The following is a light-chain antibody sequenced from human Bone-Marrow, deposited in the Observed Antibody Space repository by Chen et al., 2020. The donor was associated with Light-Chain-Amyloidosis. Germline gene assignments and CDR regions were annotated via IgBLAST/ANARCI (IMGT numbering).Light chain of an antibody. CDR1: NIGSTS. Sequence: SYVLTQPSSVSGVPGQTATMACGGNNIGSTSVHWYQQTPGQAPLLVVYDDSDRPSGIPERLSGSNSGNTATLTISRVEAGDEADYYCQVWDRSSDRPVFGGGTKLTVL. V-gene: IGLV3-21*02. CDR3: QVWDRSSDRPV. J-gene: IGLJ3*02. CDR2: DDS.